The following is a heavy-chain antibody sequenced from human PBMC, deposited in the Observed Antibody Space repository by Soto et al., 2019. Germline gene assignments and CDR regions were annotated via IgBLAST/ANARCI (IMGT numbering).Heavy chain of an antibody. CDR3: AREGVPPYSSSSMDV. J-gene: IGHJ6*02. CDR2: ISTYNGDT. CDR1: GYTFTRSG. V-gene: IGHV1-18*01. Sequence: QVQLVQSGAEVKKPGASVKVSCKASGYTFTRSGISWVRQAPGQGLEWMGWISTYNGDTNYAQTFQGRGTMTTDTATITLYMELRSLRSDDTAAYYCAREGVPPYSSSSMDVWGQGTPVTVSS.